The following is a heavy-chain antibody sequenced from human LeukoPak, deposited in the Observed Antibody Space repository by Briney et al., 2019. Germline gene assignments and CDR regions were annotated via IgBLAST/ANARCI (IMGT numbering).Heavy chain of an antibody. CDR2: ISSISSTI. V-gene: IGHV3-48*04. J-gene: IGHJ3*02. CDR3: ARDWAPYYYVSSGYPDAFDI. Sequence: PGGSLRLFCAASGFTFSSYSMNWVRQAPGKGLEWVSYISSISSTIYYADSVKGRFTISRDSAKSSLYLQMNSLRGEDTAVYYCARDWAPYYYVSSGYPDAFDIWGQGTMVTVSS. D-gene: IGHD3-22*01. CDR1: GFTFSSYS.